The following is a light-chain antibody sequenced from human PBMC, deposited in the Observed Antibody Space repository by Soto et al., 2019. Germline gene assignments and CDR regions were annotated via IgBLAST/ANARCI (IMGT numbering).Light chain of an antibody. J-gene: IGKJ1*01. CDR1: QYISSW. CDR3: QQYNSQRT. V-gene: IGKV1-5*03. Sequence: DIQMTQSPSPLSASVGDRVTITCRASQYISSWLAWYQQKPGKAPKLLIYKASSLESGVPSRFSGSGSGTEFTLNISSLQPDDFATYYCQQYNSQRTFGQGTKVEIK. CDR2: KAS.